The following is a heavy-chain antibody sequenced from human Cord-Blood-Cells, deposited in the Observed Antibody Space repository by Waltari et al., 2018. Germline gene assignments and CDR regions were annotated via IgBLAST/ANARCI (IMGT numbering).Heavy chain of an antibody. J-gene: IGHJ4*02. CDR2: IGGGGGST. Sequence: EVQLVESGGGLVQPGGSLRLSCAASGFTFSSYAMSGVRQAPGKGLVWVSGIGGGGGSTYYACAVKGRFTICRDNSKNTLYLQMNSLRAEDTAVYYCAQRLQFDYWGQGTLVTVSS. CDR1: GFTFSSYA. D-gene: IGHD4-4*01. V-gene: IGHV3-23*04. CDR3: AQRLQFDY.